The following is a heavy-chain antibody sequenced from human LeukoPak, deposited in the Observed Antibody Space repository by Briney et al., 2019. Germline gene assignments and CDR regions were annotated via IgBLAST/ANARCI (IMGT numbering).Heavy chain of an antibody. CDR3: AKDGSGGGWKWFDP. CDR2: IWYDGSNK. D-gene: IGHD2-15*01. CDR1: GFTFSSYG. Sequence: PGRSLRLSCAASGFTFSSYGFHWVRQAPGKGLEWVAVIWYDGSNKCYADSVKGRFTISRDSSKNTLYLQMNSLRAEDTAVYYCAKDGSGGGWKWFDPWGQGTLVTVSS. V-gene: IGHV3-33*06. J-gene: IGHJ5*02.